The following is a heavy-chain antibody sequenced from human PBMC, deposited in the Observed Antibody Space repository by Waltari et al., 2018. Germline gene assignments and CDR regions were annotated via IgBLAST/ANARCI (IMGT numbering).Heavy chain of an antibody. CDR3: ARPVDTAMIYYYYYGMDV. J-gene: IGHJ6*02. V-gene: IGHV1-69*12. Sequence: QVQLVQSGAEVKKPGSSVKVSCKASGGTFSSYAISWVRQAPGQGLEWMGGTIPIFGTANYAQKCQGRVTITADESTSTAYRELSSLRSEDTAVYYCARPVDTAMIYYYYYGMDVWGQGTTVTVSS. CDR1: GGTFSSYA. D-gene: IGHD5-18*01. CDR2: TIPIFGTA.